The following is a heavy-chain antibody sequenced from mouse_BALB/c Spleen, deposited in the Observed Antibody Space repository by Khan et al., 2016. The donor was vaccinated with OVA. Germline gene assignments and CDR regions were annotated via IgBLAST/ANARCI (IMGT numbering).Heavy chain of an antibody. CDR3: ARQPYYHYNIMDY. CDR1: GFSLTNYG. Sequence: VQLQESGPGLVAPSQSLSITCTISGFSLTNYGVHWVRQPPGKGLEWLAVIWSDGSTTYNSALKSRLTIIKDNSKSQVFLKMNSLQSEDTAVYFCARQPYYHYNIMDYWGQGTSVTVSS. D-gene: IGHD2-10*01. J-gene: IGHJ4*01. V-gene: IGHV2-6-1*01. CDR2: IWSDGST.